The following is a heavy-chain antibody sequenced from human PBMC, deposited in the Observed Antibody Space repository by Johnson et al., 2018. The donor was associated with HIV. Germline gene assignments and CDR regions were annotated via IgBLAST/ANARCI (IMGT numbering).Heavy chain of an antibody. D-gene: IGHD6-13*01. V-gene: IGHV3-30*03. CDR3: ARGGWRGIATPDAFDI. CDR2: ISFAGNNK. CDR1: GFTFSNFG. J-gene: IGHJ3*02. Sequence: QVQLVESGGGVAQPGRSLRLSCAASGFTFSNFGFHWVRQAPGKGLEWVAAISFAGNNKYYADSVKGRFTISRENSKNMLYLQMNSLRAEDTAVYYCARGGWRGIATPDAFDIWGQGTMVTVSS.